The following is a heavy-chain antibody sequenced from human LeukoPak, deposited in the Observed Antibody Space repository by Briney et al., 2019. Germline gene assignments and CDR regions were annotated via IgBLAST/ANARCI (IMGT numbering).Heavy chain of an antibody. Sequence: SETLSLTCNVSGGSISRYYWNWIRQPPGKGLEWIGSIYHTGNTYYNPSLKSRVTISLDMSKNQFSLKLTSVTAADTALYYCVKEGEGSVSHWGQGTLVTVSS. V-gene: IGHV4-38-2*02. D-gene: IGHD3-16*01. CDR2: IYHTGNT. CDR3: VKEGEGSVSH. CDR1: GGSISRYY. J-gene: IGHJ4*02.